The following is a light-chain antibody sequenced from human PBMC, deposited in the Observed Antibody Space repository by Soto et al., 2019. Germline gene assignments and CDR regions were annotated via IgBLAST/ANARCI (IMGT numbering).Light chain of an antibody. V-gene: IGKV1-17*01. Sequence: IHLTPTPSWRATPVRSRVTIACRASQGIGNALGWYRQKPGKAPKLLIYAASSLQSGVPSRFSGSGSETEFTLSISRLQPEEFATYFCQHIYFITKNLGGGGKSEI. CDR2: AAS. CDR3: QHIYFITKN. J-gene: IGKJ4*01. CDR1: QGIGNA.